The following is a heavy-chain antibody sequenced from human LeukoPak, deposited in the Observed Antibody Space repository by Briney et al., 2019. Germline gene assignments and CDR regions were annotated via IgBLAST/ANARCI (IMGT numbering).Heavy chain of an antibody. CDR1: GGTFSSYA. V-gene: IGHV1-69*05. CDR3: ARGLDGPYYMDV. D-gene: IGHD2-2*03. J-gene: IGHJ6*03. Sequence: SVKVSCKASGGTFSSYAISWVRQAPGQGLEWMGGIIPIFGTANYAQKFQGRVTTTTDESTSTAYMELSSLRSEDTAVYYCARGLDGPYYMDVWGKGTTVTVSS. CDR2: IIPIFGTA.